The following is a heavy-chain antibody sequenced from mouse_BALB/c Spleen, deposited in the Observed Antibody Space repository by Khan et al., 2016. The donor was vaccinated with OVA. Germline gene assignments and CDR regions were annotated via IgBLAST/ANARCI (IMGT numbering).Heavy chain of an antibody. CDR2: ISYSGST. Sequence: EVQLQESGPGLVKPSQSLSLTCTVTGYSITSDYAWNWIRQFPGNKLEWMGYISYSGSTNYNPSLKSRISITRDTSKNQFFLQLNSVTTEDTATYYCARDVSRYNDAMDYWGQGTSVTVSS. CDR1: GYSITSDYA. D-gene: IGHD1-3*01. CDR3: ARDVSRYNDAMDY. J-gene: IGHJ4*01. V-gene: IGHV3-2*02.